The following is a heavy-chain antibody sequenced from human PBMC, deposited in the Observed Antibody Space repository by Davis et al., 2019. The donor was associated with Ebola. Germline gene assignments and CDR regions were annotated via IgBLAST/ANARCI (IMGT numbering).Heavy chain of an antibody. CDR2: ISSSGSTI. Sequence: GESLKISCAASGFTFSDYYMSWIRQAPGKGLEWVSYISSSGSTIYYADSVKGRFTISRDNAKNSLYLQMNSLRAEDTAVYYCARGRRWLQFDYWGQGTLVTVSS. CDR1: GFTFSDYY. CDR3: ARGRRWLQFDY. V-gene: IGHV3-11*01. J-gene: IGHJ4*02. D-gene: IGHD5-24*01.